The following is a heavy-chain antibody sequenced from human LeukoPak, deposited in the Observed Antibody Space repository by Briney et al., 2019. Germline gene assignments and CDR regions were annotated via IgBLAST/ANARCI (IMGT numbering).Heavy chain of an antibody. CDR2: IIPIFGTA. V-gene: IGHV1-69*13. CDR1: GGTFSGYA. CDR3: ARVITMVRGVIITHYYFDY. J-gene: IGHJ4*02. Sequence: GASVKVSCKASGGTFSGYAISWVRQAPGQGLEWMGGIIPIFGTANYAQKFQGRVTITADESTSTAYMELSSLRSEDTAVYYCARVITMVRGVIITHYYFDYWGQGTLVTVSS. D-gene: IGHD3-10*01.